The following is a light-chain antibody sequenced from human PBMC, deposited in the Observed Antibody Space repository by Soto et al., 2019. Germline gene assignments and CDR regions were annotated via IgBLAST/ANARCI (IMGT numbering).Light chain of an antibody. CDR2: LGS. V-gene: IGKV2-28*01. CDR1: KSPLISNGINY. J-gene: IGKJ4*01. Sequence: DIVMTQSPLSLPAPPGESPSISCRSSKSPLISNGINYLNWYLKKPGQYPQVLIYLGSYRAPGVPDRFSGSGSGTDFTLRISRVEAEDVGVYYCMQALQTPGTFGGGTKVEIK. CDR3: MQALQTPGT.